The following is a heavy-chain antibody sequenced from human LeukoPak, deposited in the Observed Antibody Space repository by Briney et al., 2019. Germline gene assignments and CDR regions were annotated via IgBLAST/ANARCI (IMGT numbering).Heavy chain of an antibody. Sequence: SETLSPPCTVSGYSIRSGYYWGWIRQPPGKGLEWVGCIYHSGSTSYNPSLKSRVTISVDTSKNQFSLKLSSVTAADTAVYYCARDVGLSGGYLHNWFDRWGQGTLVTVSS. V-gene: IGHV4-38-2*02. CDR3: ARDVGLSGGYLHNWFDR. CDR2: IYHSGST. J-gene: IGHJ5*02. D-gene: IGHD3-10*01. CDR1: GYSIRSGYY.